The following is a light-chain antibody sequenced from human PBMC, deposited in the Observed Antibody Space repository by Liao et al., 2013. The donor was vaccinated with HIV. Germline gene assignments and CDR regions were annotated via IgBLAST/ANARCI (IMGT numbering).Light chain of an antibody. V-gene: IGLV3-21*04. CDR2: YDR. Sequence: SYVLTQPPSVSVAPGKTARITCGGNNIGSKNVHWYQQKPGQAPVLVIYYDRLRPSGIPERFFGSKSENTATLTISGVAAGDEADYYCQVWDSSSDHWVFGGGTKLTVL. CDR3: QVWDSSSDHWV. CDR1: NIGSKN. J-gene: IGLJ3*02.